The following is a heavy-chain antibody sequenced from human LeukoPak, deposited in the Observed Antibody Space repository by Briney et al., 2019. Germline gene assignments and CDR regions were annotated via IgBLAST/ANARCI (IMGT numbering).Heavy chain of an antibody. Sequence: SETLSLTCAVYGGSFSGYYWSWIRQPPGKGLEWIGEINHSGSTNYNPSLKSRVTISVDTSKNQFSLKLSSVTAADTAVYYCARGLVDVDIWGQGTMVTVSS. D-gene: IGHD5-24*01. CDR3: ARGLVDVDI. J-gene: IGHJ3*02. CDR2: INHSGST. V-gene: IGHV4-34*01. CDR1: GGSFSGYY.